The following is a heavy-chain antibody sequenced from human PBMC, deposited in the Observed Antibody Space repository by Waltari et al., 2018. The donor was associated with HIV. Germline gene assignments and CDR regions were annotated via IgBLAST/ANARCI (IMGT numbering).Heavy chain of an antibody. CDR3: GKLDGSTHY. J-gene: IGHJ4*02. V-gene: IGHV3-23*01. Sequence: EVYLLEWGGGWAQPGGSLRLSCAASGFAFSDDGMNWVRQAPGKVMGWVSAIGGMGATIYYADSVKGRFIVSRDNSKNILFLQMNSLRAEDTATYYCGKLDGSTHYWGQGVPVTVSS. CDR1: GFAFSDDG. CDR2: IGGMGATI. D-gene: IGHD2-2*01.